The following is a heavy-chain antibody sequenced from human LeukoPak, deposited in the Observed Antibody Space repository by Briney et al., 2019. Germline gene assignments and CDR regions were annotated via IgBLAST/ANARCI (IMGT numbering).Heavy chain of an antibody. J-gene: IGHJ4*02. V-gene: IGHV1-2*02. CDR1: GYTFIGYY. CDR2: INPNSGDT. CDR3: AREITGMIGPTDY. Sequence: ASVKVSCKASGYTFIGYYVHWVRQAPGQGLEWMGWINPNSGDTNYAQKFQGRVTMTRDTSISTAYMELSRLTSADTAVYYCAREITGMIGPTDYWGQGTLVTVSS. D-gene: IGHD1-20*01.